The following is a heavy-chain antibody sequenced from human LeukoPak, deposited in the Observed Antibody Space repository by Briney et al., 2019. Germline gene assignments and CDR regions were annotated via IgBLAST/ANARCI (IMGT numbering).Heavy chain of an antibody. J-gene: IGHJ5*02. V-gene: IGHV1-69*04. CDR1: GGTFSSYA. CDR2: IIPILGIA. D-gene: IGHD5-24*01. Sequence: GSSVTVSCKASGGTFSSYAISWVRQAPGQGLEWMGRIIPILGIANYAQKFQGRVTITADKSTSTAYMELSSLRSEDTAVYYCARRSRDGYNFWFDPWGQGTLVTVSS. CDR3: ARRSRDGYNFWFDP.